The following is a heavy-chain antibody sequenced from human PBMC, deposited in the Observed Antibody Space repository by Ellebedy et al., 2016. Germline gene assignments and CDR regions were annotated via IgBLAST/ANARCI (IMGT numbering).Heavy chain of an antibody. V-gene: IGHV3-74*01. CDR1: GFTFSDYW. Sequence: GESLKISXATSGFTFSDYWFHWVRQAPGKGLVWVARINSDGSSTAYADSVKGRFTISRDNAKNTLYLQMNSLRGEDSAVYFCARASDHWGQGTQVTVSS. CDR3: ARASDH. CDR2: INSDGSST. J-gene: IGHJ4*02.